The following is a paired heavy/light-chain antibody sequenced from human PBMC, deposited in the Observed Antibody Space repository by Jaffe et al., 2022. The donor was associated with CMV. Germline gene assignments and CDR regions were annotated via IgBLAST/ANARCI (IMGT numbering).Light chain of an antibody. Sequence: DIVLTQSPDSLAVSLGERATINCKSSQSVLFDSNNKNYLAWYQQKPRQPPKLVIYWASTRESGVPDRFSGSGSGTDFTLTISSLQAEDVAVYYCQQYYSSPPTFGQGTKVEIK. CDR3: QQYYSSPPT. V-gene: IGKV4-1*01. CDR1: QSVLFDSNNKNY. J-gene: IGKJ1*01. CDR2: WAS.
Heavy chain of an antibody. Sequence: QVQLQESGPGLVSPSGTLSLTCAVSGASISNSDCWSWVRQPPGKGLEWIGEIYHSGSANYNPSLKSRVTISIDKSQNHFSLTLNSLTAADTAMYYCARDTLSRSSFHDGFDIWGQGTMVTVSS. CDR2: IYHSGSA. V-gene: IGHV4-4*02. CDR1: GASISNSDC. J-gene: IGHJ3*02. CDR3: ARDTLSRSSFHDGFDI. D-gene: IGHD3-16*02.